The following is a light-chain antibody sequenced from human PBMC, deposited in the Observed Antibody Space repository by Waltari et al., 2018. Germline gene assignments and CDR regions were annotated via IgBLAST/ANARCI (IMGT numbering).Light chain of an antibody. CDR1: RTALGPYNY. J-gene: IGLJ2*01. CDR3: SSYTNTNTFVL. V-gene: IGLV2-14*03. CDR2: DVS. Sequence: QSALTQPASVSGSPGQSITISCIGTRTALGPYNYVSLYQQYPGKAPKLMIFDVSKRPSGVSDRFSASKSANTASLTISGLQAEDEADYYCSSYTNTNTFVLFGGGTKVTVL.